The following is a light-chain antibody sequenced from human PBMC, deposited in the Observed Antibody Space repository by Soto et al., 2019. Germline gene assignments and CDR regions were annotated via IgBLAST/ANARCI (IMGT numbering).Light chain of an antibody. J-gene: IGLJ1*01. V-gene: IGLV3-21*02. CDR2: EDS. CDR1: NIGRRS. CDR3: QVWDCSSDHV. Sequence: SYELTQPPSVSVAPGQTARITCGGNNIGRRSVHWYQQKPGQAPVMVVYEDSDRPSGIPERFSGSNSGNTATLTISRVEAGDEADYYCQVWDCSSDHVFGNGTKVTVL.